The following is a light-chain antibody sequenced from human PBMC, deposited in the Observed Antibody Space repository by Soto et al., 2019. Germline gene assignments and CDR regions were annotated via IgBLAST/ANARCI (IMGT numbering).Light chain of an antibody. J-gene: IGLJ1*01. CDR3: QVWDSSSDHKV. CDR2: DDS. Sequence: SYELTQPPSVSVAPGQTARITCGGNNIGRKSVYWYQQRPGQAPLLVVYDDSARPSGIPERFSGSNSGTTATLTISRVEAGDEADYYCQVWDSSSDHKVFGAGTKVTVL. V-gene: IGLV3-21*02. CDR1: NIGRKS.